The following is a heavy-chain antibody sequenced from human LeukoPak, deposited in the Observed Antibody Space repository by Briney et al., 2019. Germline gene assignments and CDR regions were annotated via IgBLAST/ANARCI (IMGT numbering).Heavy chain of an antibody. J-gene: IGHJ4*02. D-gene: IGHD5-18*01. CDR1: GGSISSSNW. CDR3: ATLGYSYGTDY. Sequence: ESSETVSLPCAVSGGSISSSNWWSWVRQPPGKGLEWIGSIHYSGSTYYNPSLQSRVTISIDTSKNQFPLKLRFVTAADTAVYYCATLGYSYGTDYWGQGTLVTVSS. CDR2: IHYSGST. V-gene: IGHV4-4*02.